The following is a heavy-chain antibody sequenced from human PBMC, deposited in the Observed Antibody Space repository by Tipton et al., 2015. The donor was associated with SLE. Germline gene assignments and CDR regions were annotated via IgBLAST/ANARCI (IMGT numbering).Heavy chain of an antibody. Sequence: TLSLTCIVSGGSISSHYWSWIRQPPGKGLEWIGYIYYSGSTNYNPSLKSRVTISVDTSKNQFSLKLSSVTAADTAVYFCARLAGRRFPFDSWGQGTLVTVSS. CDR3: ARLAGRRFPFDS. CDR2: IYYSGST. CDR1: GGSISSHY. V-gene: IGHV4-59*11. D-gene: IGHD6-6*01. J-gene: IGHJ4*02.